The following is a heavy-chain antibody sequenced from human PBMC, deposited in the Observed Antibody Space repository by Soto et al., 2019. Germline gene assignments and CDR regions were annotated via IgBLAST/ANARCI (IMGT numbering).Heavy chain of an antibody. CDR1: GGSISSYY. D-gene: IGHD3-10*01. CDR3: ARHAITMVRGVIIYFDY. J-gene: IGHJ4*02. CDR2: IYYSGST. V-gene: IGHV4-59*08. Sequence: SETLSLTCTVSGGSISSYYWSWIRQPPGKGLEWIGYIYYSGSTNYNPSLKSRVTISVDTSKNQFSLKLSSVTAADTAVYYCARHAITMVRGVIIYFDYWGQGTLVTVS.